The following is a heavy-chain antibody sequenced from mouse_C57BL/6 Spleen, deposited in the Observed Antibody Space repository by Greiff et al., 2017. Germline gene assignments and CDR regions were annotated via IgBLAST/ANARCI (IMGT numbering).Heavy chain of an antibody. CDR1: GFNIKDYY. CDR2: IDPEDGET. J-gene: IGHJ2*01. Sequence: EVKLVESGAELVKPGASVKLSCTASGFNIKDYYMHWVKQRTEQGLEWIGRIDPEDGETKYAPKFQGKDTITADTSSNTAYLQLSSLTSEDTAVYYCARAEEGYYYGSSYDYFDYWGQGTTLTVSS. D-gene: IGHD1-1*01. CDR3: ARAEEGYYYGSSYDYFDY. V-gene: IGHV14-2*01.